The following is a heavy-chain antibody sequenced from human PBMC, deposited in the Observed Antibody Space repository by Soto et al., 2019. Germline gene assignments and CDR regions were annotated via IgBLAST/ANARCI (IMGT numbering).Heavy chain of an antibody. D-gene: IGHD3-22*01. J-gene: IGHJ6*02. CDR3: ATNSHKKITTSLCNYDSSGYSSYSYYYGMDV. V-gene: IGHV1-24*01. CDR1: GYTLTELS. Sequence: GASVKVSCKVSGYTLTELSMHWVRQAPGKGLEWMGGFDPEDGETIYAQKFQGRVTMTEDTSTGTAYMELSSLRSEDTAVYYCATNSHKKITTSLCNYDSSGYSSYSYYYGMDVWGQGTTVTVSS. CDR2: FDPEDGET.